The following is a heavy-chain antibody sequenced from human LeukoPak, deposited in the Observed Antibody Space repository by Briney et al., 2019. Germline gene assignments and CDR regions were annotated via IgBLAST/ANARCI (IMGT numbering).Heavy chain of an antibody. V-gene: IGHV1-18*01. D-gene: IGHD6-19*01. CDR2: ISAYNGNT. CDR1: GYTFTSYG. Sequence: GASVKVSCKASGYTFTSYGISWVRQAPGQGLEWMGWISAYNGNTNYAQKFQGRVTITADESTSTAYMELSSLRSEDAAVYYCAVAVAGSNYYGMDVWGQGTTVTVSS. J-gene: IGHJ6*02. CDR3: AVAVAGSNYYGMDV.